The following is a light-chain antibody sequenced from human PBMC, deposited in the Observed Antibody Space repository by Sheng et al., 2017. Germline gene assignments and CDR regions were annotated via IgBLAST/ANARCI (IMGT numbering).Light chain of an antibody. V-gene: IGLV1-47*01. CDR2: TNS. CDR3: AVWDDSLSARV. J-gene: IGLJ3*02. Sequence: QSALTQPTSASGSPGQSVTISCTGTSSDVGGYNYVSWYQQFPGTAPKLLIYTNSQRPSGVPDRVSGSKSGASASLTISGLRSEDEADYYCAVWDDSLSARVFGGGTKLTVL. CDR1: SSDVGGYNY.